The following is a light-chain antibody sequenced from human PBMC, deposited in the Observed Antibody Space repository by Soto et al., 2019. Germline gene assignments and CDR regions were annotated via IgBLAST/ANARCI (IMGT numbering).Light chain of an antibody. Sequence: QSALTQPASVSESPGQSITISCTGTSSDIGGYNYVSWYQHHPGKAPKLMIYEDTNRPSGVSNRFSGSKSGNTASLTISGLQAEDEVDYYCSSYTSSSTLLFGGGTKLTVL. CDR3: SSYTSSSTLL. V-gene: IGLV2-14*01. J-gene: IGLJ2*01. CDR2: EDT. CDR1: SSDIGGYNY.